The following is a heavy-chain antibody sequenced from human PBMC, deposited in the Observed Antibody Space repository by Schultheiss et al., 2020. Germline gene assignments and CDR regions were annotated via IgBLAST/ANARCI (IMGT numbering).Heavy chain of an antibody. CDR3: VRITMIVVRSFDY. CDR1: GGSNSSYF. J-gene: IGHJ4*02. Sequence: SETLSLTCIVCGGSNSSYFWNWIRQPPGKRLEWLEYIYYSGSTTYIPSLRSRVTMSVDTSRNQFSLKLSSVTAADTAVYYCVRITMIVVRSFDYWGQGTLVTVSS. V-gene: IGHV4-59*01. CDR2: IYYSGST. D-gene: IGHD3-22*01.